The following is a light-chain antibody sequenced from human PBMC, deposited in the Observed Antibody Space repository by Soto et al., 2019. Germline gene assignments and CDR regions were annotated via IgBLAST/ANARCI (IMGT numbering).Light chain of an antibody. CDR2: AES. V-gene: IGKV1-9*01. Sequence: DIQLTQSPSFLSASVGDRVTITCRASQGISDDLAWYEQKPGKAPKLLIYAESTLQSGVPARFSGSGSGPEFTLTISSLQPEDFATYYCEQLNSYPLTFGGGTKVEIK. CDR3: EQLNSYPLT. J-gene: IGKJ4*01. CDR1: QGISDD.